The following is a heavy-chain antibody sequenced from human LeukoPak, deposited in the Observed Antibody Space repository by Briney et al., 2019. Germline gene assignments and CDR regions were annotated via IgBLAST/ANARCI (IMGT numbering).Heavy chain of an antibody. CDR1: GFNFNIYT. CDR3: ARDRSGSFGY. J-gene: IGHJ4*02. V-gene: IGHV3-48*04. D-gene: IGHD1-26*01. CDR2: IGSGGSPI. Sequence: GGSLRLSCAASGFNFNIYTMNWVRQAPGKGLEGISYIGSGGSPIYYADSVRGRFTVSRDNAKDSLYLQMNSLRVEDTAVYYCARDRSGSFGYWGQGTLVTVSS.